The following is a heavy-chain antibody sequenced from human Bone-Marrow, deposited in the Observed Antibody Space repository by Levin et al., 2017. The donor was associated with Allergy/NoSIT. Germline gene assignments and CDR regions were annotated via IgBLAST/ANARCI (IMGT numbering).Heavy chain of an antibody. Sequence: GGSLRLSCAASGFTFSNYGMHWVRQAPGKGLEWVAVIWYDGSNKNYAESVKGRFTISRANSRNTLYLQMNILRAEDTALYYCARDAFITIVRGYLDYWGQGILLTDSS. D-gene: IGHD3-10*01. CDR3: ARDAFITIVRGYLDY. CDR1: GFTFSNYG. J-gene: IGHJ4*02. V-gene: IGHV3-33*01. CDR2: IWYDGSNK.